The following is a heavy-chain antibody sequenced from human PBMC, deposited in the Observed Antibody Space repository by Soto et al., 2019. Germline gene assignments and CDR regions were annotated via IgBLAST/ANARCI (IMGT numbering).Heavy chain of an antibody. Sequence: QVQLHQWGAGLLKPSEILSLTCAVYNGSFMGFYWTWVRQSPGKGLEWIGEINHIGSPNYNPSLKSRAAISIDTSKQQFSLRLTSLTAADTAVYYCASLSGGRFLDNGDYWGQGIQVTVSS. CDR2: INHIGSP. J-gene: IGHJ4*02. CDR3: ASLSGGRFLDNGDY. CDR1: NGSFMGFY. V-gene: IGHV4-34*01. D-gene: IGHD3-3*01.